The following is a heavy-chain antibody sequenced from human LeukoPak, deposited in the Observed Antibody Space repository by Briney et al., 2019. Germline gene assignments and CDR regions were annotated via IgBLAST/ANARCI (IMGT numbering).Heavy chain of an antibody. Sequence: GGSLRLSCAASGFTFPDYCMSWVRQAPGKGLEWVANINQGGIETYYVDSIKGRFTISRDNSKNLLYLQMNSLRVEDTAVYFCARAGGHGTTDYWGQGTLVSVSP. CDR2: INQGGIET. D-gene: IGHD1-1*01. CDR3: ARAGGHGTTDY. CDR1: GFTFPDYC. V-gene: IGHV3-7*01. J-gene: IGHJ4*02.